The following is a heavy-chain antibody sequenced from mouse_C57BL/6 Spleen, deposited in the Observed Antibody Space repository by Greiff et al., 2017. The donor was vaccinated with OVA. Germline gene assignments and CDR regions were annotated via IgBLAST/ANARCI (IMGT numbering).Heavy chain of an antibody. V-gene: IGHV1-81*01. D-gene: IGHD2-2*01. J-gene: IGHJ4*01. Sequence: VMLVESGAELARPGASVKLSCKASGYTFTSYGISWVKQRTGQGLEWIGEIYPRSGNTYYNEKFKGKATLTADKSSSTAYMELRSLTSEDSAVYFCGVLYYGYDNAMDYWGQGTSVTVSS. CDR3: GVLYYGYDNAMDY. CDR1: GYTFTSYG. CDR2: IYPRSGNT.